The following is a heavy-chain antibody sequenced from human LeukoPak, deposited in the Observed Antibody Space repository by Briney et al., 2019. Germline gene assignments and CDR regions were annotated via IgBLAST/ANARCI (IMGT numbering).Heavy chain of an antibody. Sequence: PSETLSLTCAVFGYSISSGYYWGWIRQPPGKGLEWIGNIYHRGSTYYNPSLKSRVTISVDTSKNQFSLKLSSVTAADTAVYYCARRFSNSHFDYWGQGTLVTVSS. V-gene: IGHV4-38-2*01. CDR3: ARRFSNSHFDY. J-gene: IGHJ4*02. D-gene: IGHD6-6*01. CDR2: IYHRGST. CDR1: GYSISSGYY.